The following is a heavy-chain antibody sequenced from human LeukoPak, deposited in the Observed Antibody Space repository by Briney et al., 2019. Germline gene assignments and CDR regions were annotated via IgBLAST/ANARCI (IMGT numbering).Heavy chain of an antibody. CDR3: AREVGVGQYDFWSDYPYNRFDP. D-gene: IGHD3-3*01. Sequence: GGSLRLSCAASGFTFTTHGMHWVRQAPGKGLEWVANIKPDGSDKYYVDSVKGRFTISRDNAKNSLYPQMNSLRAEDTAVYHCAREVGVGQYDFWSDYPYNRFDPWGQGTLVTVSS. CDR1: GFTFTTHG. V-gene: IGHV3-7*05. J-gene: IGHJ5*02. CDR2: IKPDGSDK.